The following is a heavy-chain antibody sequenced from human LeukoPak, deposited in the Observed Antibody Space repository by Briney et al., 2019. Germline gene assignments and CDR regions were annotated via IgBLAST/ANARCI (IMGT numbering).Heavy chain of an antibody. Sequence: GASVKVSCKASGGTFSSYAISWVRQATGQGLEWMGWMNPNSGNTGYAQKFQGRVTITRNTSISTAYMELSSLRSEDTAVYYCARGRVMGSYYNTYYFDYWGQGTLVTVSS. V-gene: IGHV1-8*03. CDR3: ARGRVMGSYYNTYYFDY. D-gene: IGHD3-10*01. J-gene: IGHJ4*02. CDR1: GGTFSSYA. CDR2: MNPNSGNT.